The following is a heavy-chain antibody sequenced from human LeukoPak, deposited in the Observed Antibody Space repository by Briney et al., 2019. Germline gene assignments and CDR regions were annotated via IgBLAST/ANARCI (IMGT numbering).Heavy chain of an antibody. Sequence: PSETLSLTCTVSGYSISSGYYWGWIRQPPGKGLEWIGSIYHSGSTYYNPSLKSRVTISVDTSKNQFSLKLSSVTAADTAVYYCARAPNYYDSRYFDYWGQGTLVTVSS. CDR2: IYHSGST. J-gene: IGHJ4*02. CDR1: GYSISSGYY. D-gene: IGHD3-22*01. V-gene: IGHV4-38-2*02. CDR3: ARAPNYYDSRYFDY.